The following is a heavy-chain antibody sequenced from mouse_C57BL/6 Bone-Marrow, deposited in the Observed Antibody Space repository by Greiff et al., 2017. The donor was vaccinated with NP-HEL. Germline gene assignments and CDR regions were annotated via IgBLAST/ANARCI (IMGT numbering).Heavy chain of an antibody. D-gene: IGHD2-5*01. CDR3: ARRYSNAYAMDY. J-gene: IGHJ4*01. Sequence: EVKVEESGGGLVKPGGSLKLSCAASGFTFSSYTMSWVRQTPEKRLEWVATISGGGGNTYYPDSVKGRFTISRDNAKNTLYLQMSSLRAEDTALYYCARRYSNAYAMDYWGQGTSVTVSS. V-gene: IGHV5-9*01. CDR1: GFTFSSYT. CDR2: ISGGGGNT.